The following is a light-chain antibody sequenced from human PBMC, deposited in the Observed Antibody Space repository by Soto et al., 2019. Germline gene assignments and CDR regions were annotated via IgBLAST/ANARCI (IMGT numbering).Light chain of an antibody. J-gene: IGKJ1*01. CDR2: GAS. CDR3: QHYNNWPPWT. CDR1: QSVSSN. V-gene: IGKV3-15*01. Sequence: EIVMTQSPATLSVSPGERATLSCRASQSVSSNLACYQQKPGQAPRLLIYGASTRATGIPARFSGSGSGTEFTLTISSLQSEDFAVYYCQHYNNWPPWTFGQGTQVEIK.